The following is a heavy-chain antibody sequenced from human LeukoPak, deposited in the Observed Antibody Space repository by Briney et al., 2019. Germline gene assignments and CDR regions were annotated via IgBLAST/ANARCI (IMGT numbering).Heavy chain of an antibody. Sequence: GGSLRLSCVVSGFTFSDYHMNWVRQAPGKGLEWVSSISTSNSYIYYADSLTGRFTISRDNAKNSLYLQMNSLRAEDTAVYYCAQDLAWGAFDHWGQGTLVTVSS. CDR1: GFTFSDYH. J-gene: IGHJ4*02. V-gene: IGHV3-21*01. D-gene: IGHD7-27*01. CDR3: AQDLAWGAFDH. CDR2: ISTSNSYI.